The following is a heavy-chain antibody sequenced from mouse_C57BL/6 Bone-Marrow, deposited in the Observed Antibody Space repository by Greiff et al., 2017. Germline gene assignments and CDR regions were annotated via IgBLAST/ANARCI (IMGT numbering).Heavy chain of an antibody. CDR2: IWGVGST. Sequence: VKLQESGPGLVAPSPCLSITCTASGYSLTSYGVDWVRQSPGKGLEWLGVIWGVGSTNYNSALKSRLDISKDNSNSEVFLKMNSLPTDDTAMYYCASYDYDGGFAYWGQGTLVTVSA. D-gene: IGHD2-4*01. CDR1: GYSLTSYG. CDR3: ASYDYDGGFAY. V-gene: IGHV2-6*01. J-gene: IGHJ3*01.